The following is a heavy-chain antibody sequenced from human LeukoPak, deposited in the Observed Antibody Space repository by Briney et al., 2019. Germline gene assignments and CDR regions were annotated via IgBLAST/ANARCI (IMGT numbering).Heavy chain of an antibody. CDR1: GYTLTELS. J-gene: IGHJ4*02. Sequence: ASVKVSCKVSGYTLTELSVHWVRQAPGKGLEWMGGFDPEDGETIYAQKFQGRVTMTEDTSTDTAYMDLSSLRSEDTAVYYRARDSNRYQLPRPDYWGQGTQVTVSS. V-gene: IGHV1-24*01. CDR3: ARDSNRYQLPRPDY. CDR2: FDPEDGET. D-gene: IGHD2-2*01.